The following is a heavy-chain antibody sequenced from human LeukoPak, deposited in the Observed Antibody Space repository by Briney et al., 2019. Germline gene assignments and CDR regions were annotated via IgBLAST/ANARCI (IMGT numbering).Heavy chain of an antibody. CDR3: ARVAYPLYIVVVPAAISYYYYYYYMDV. V-gene: IGHV1-69*13. J-gene: IGHJ6*03. Sequence: SVKVSCKASGGTFSSYAISWVRQAPGQGLEWMGGIIPIFGTANYAQKFQGRVTITADESTSTAYMELRSLRSDDTAVYYCARVAYPLYIVVVPAAISYYYYYYYMDVWGEGTTVTVSS. CDR1: GGTFSSYA. D-gene: IGHD2-2*02. CDR2: IIPIFGTA.